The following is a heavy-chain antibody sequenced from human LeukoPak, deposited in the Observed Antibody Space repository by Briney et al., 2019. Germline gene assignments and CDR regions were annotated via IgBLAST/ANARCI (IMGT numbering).Heavy chain of an antibody. J-gene: IGHJ4*02. D-gene: IGHD1-1*01. CDR1: GFTFSTYG. V-gene: IGHV3-33*01. Sequence: PGGSLRLSCAASGFTFSTYGMHWVRQAPGKGLEWVAVIWYDGSNKYYADSVKGRFTISRDNSKSTLYLQMNSLRAEDTAVYYCARYWNDRYFDYWGRGTLVTVSS. CDR3: ARYWNDRYFDY. CDR2: IWYDGSNK.